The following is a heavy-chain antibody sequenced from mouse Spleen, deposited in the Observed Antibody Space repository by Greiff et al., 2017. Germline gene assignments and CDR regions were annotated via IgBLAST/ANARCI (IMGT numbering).Heavy chain of an antibody. V-gene: IGHV2-6-1*01. CDR1: GFSLTSYG. J-gene: IGHJ4*01. CDR3: ARQPLYGTLGAMDY. Sequence: VKLVESGPGLVAPSQSLSITCTISGFSLTSYGVHWVRQPPGKGLEWLVVIWSDGSTTYNSALKSRLSISKDNSKSQVFLKMNSLQTDDTAMYYCARQPLYGTLGAMDYWGQGTSVTVSS. CDR2: IWSDGST. D-gene: IGHD2-10*02.